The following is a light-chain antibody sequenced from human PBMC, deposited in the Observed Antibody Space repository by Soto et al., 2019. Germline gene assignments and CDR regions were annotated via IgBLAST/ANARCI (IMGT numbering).Light chain of an antibody. CDR2: DVS. CDR3: YSYAGSYTSV. J-gene: IGLJ1*01. CDR1: SSDVGNYNF. Sequence: QSALTQPRSVSGSPGQSVTISCTGSSSDVGNYNFVSWYQQHPDKAPKLMIYDVSQRPSGVPDRFSGSKSGNTASLTISGIHAEDEADYYCYSYAGSYTSVFGTGTKLTVL. V-gene: IGLV2-11*01.